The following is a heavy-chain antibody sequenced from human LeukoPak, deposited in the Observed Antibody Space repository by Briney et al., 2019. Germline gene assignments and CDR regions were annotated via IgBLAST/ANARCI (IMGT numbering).Heavy chain of an antibody. J-gene: IGHJ4*02. CDR1: GGTFSSYA. V-gene: IGHV1-69*13. CDR2: IIPIFGTA. D-gene: IGHD1-7*01. Sequence: SVNVSCKASGGTFSSYAISWVQQAPGQGLEWMGGIIPIFGTANYAQKFQGRVTITADESTSTAYMELTSLRSEDTAVYYCARRGLELLYPFDYWGQGTLVTVSS. CDR3: ARRGLELLYPFDY.